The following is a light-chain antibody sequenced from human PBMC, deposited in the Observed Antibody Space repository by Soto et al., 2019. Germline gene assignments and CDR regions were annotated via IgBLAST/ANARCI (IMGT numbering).Light chain of an antibody. CDR2: EVS. J-gene: IGLJ1*01. Sequence: HSLLTQHASASGSPRQSFTISCTGTSSDVGAYNYVSWYQQHPGKAPKLMIYEVSKRPSGVPDRFSGSKYGNTASLTVSGLQAEDEADYYCSSHAGSNNYVFGTGTKVTVL. CDR3: SSHAGSNNYV. V-gene: IGLV2-8*01. CDR1: SSDVGAYNY.